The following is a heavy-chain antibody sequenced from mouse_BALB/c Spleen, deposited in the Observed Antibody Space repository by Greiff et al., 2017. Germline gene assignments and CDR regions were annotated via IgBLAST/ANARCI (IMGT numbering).Heavy chain of an antibody. CDR2: INPNNGDT. D-gene: IGHD2-1*01. CDR1: GYTFTDYY. Sequence: VQLQQSGPELVKPGASVKMSCKASGYTFTDYYMTWVKQSHGKSLEWIGDINPNNGDTFYNQKFKGKATLTVDKSSSTAYMQLNSLTSEDSAVYYCARDWGNYVGWFAYWGQVTLVTVSA. V-gene: IGHV1-26*01. CDR3: ARDWGNYVGWFAY. J-gene: IGHJ3*01.